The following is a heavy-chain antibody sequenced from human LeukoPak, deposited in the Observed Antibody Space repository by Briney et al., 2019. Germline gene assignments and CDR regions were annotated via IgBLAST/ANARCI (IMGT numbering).Heavy chain of an antibody. V-gene: IGHV4-39*01. Sequence: SETLSLTCTVSGGSISSSSYYWGWIRQPPGKGLEWIGSIYYSGSTYYNPSLKSRVTISVDTSKNQFSLKLSSVTAADTAVYYCARPAGAHLSSSTYYFDYWGQGTLVTVSS. CDR3: ARPAGAHLSSSTYYFDY. J-gene: IGHJ4*02. CDR1: GGSISSSSYY. CDR2: IYYSGST. D-gene: IGHD6-6*01.